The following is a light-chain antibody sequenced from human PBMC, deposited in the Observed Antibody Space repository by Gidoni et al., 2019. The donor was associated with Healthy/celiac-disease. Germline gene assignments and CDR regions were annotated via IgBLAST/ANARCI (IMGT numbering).Light chain of an antibody. CDR1: QRVSSY. V-gene: IGKV3-11*01. CDR2: DAS. Sequence: EIVLTQSPATLSLSPGERATLSCRASQRVSSYLAWYQEKPGQAPRLLISDASNRATGIPARFRGRGSGKNFNLNNSSLETEEFGVYYCQKRRNWPRTFGGGTKVEIK. J-gene: IGKJ4*02. CDR3: QKRRNWPRT.